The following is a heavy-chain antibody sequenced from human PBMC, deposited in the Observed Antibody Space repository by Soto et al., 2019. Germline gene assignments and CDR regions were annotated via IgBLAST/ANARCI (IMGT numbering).Heavy chain of an antibody. D-gene: IGHD4-17*01. J-gene: IGHJ3*02. CDR1: GGSISSYY. CDR3: ARDTVTTLYHDAFDI. Sequence: SETLSLTCTVSGGSISSYYWSWIRQPPGKGLEWIGYIYYSGSTNYNPSLKSRVTISVDTSKNQFSLKLSSVTAADTAVYYCARDTVTTLYHDAFDIWGQGTMVTVSS. V-gene: IGHV4-59*12. CDR2: IYYSGST.